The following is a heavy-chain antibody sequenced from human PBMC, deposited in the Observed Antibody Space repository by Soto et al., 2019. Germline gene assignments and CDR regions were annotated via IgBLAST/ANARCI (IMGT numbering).Heavy chain of an antibody. D-gene: IGHD3-22*01. V-gene: IGHV1-2*02. J-gene: IGHJ4*02. CDR3: AYSAYYDSSGYHPDY. CDR2: INPNSGGT. CDR1: GYTFTGYY. Sequence: ASVKVSCKASGYTFTGYYMHWVRQAPGQGLEWMGWINPNSGGTNYAQKFQGRVTMTRDTSISTAYMELSRLRSDDTAVYYCAYSAYYDSSGYHPDYWGQGTLVTSPQ.